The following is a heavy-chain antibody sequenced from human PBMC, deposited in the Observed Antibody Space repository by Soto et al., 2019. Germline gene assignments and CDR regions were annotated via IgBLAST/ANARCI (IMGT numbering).Heavy chain of an antibody. V-gene: IGHV3-48*02. CDR3: ARVGFFRGVVIRGHAFDI. J-gene: IGHJ3*02. Sequence: HPGGSLRLSCAASGFTFSSYSMNWVRQAPGKGLEWVSYISSSSSTIYYADSVKGRFTISRDNAKNSLYLQMNSLRDEDTAVYYCARVGFFRGVVIRGHAFDIWGQGTMVTVSS. D-gene: IGHD3-3*01. CDR2: ISSSSSTI. CDR1: GFTFSSYS.